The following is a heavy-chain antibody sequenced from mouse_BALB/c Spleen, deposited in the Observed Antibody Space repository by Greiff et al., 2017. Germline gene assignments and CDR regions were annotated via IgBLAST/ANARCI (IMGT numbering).Heavy chain of an antibody. CDR2: ISDGGSYT. Sequence: EVKLVESGGGLVKPGGSLKLSCAASGFTFSDYYMYWVRQTPEKRLEWVATISDGGSYTYYPDSVKGRFTISRDNAKNNLYLQMSSLKSEDTAMYYCARPNWDGENYYAMDYWGQGTSVTVSA. CDR1: GFTFSDYY. CDR3: ARPNWDGENYYAMDY. V-gene: IGHV5-4*02. J-gene: IGHJ4*01. D-gene: IGHD4-1*01.